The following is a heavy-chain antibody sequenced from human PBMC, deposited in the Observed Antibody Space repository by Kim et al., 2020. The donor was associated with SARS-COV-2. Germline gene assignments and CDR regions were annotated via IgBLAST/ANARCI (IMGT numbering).Heavy chain of an antibody. CDR1: GFTFSSYA. J-gene: IGHJ4*02. D-gene: IGHD3-22*01. V-gene: IGHV3-33*06. Sequence: GGSLRLSCAASGFTFSSYAMHWVRQAPGKGLEWVAVIWYDGSNKYYADSVKGRFTISRDNSKNTLYLQMNSLRAEDTAVYYCAKVAENYYDSSGYSDYWGQGTLVTVSS. CDR2: IWYDGSNK. CDR3: AKVAENYYDSSGYSDY.